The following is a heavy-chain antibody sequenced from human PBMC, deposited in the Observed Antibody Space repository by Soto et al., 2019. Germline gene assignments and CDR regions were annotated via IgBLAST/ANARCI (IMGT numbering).Heavy chain of an antibody. CDR2: INHSGST. Sequence: SETLSLTCAVYGGSFSGYYWSWIRQPPGKGLEWIGEINHSGSTNHNPSLKSRVTISVDTSKNQFSLKLSSVTAVDTAVYYCARGRAWSYYGSGRYYYGMDVWGQGTTVTVSS. D-gene: IGHD3-10*01. CDR1: GGSFSGYY. V-gene: IGHV4-34*01. CDR3: ARGRAWSYYGSGRYYYGMDV. J-gene: IGHJ6*02.